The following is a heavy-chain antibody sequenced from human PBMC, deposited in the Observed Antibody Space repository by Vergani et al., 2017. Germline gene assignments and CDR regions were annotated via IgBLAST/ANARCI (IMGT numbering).Heavy chain of an antibody. D-gene: IGHD5-18*01. J-gene: IGHJ4*02. V-gene: IGHV4-59*12. CDR1: GGSISSYY. CDR3: ARGPTAGYSYGYRNRYFDY. Sequence: QVQLQQWGAGLLKPSETLSLTCTVSGGSISSYYWSWIRQPPGKGLEWIGYIYYSGSTNYNPSLKSRVTISVDTSKNQFSLKLSSVTAADTAVYYCARGPTAGYSYGYRNRYFDYWGQGTLVTVSS. CDR2: IYYSGST.